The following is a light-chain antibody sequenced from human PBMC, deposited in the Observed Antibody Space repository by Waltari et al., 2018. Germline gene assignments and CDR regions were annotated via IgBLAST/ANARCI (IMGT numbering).Light chain of an antibody. CDR2: AAS. CDR3: QQSYSIPLT. V-gene: IGKV1-39*01. CDR1: QSISRN. Sequence: DIQMTQSPSSLYASVGDRVTITCRASQSISRNLNWYQQKPGQAPKLLIYAASSFHSGVPPRFSGRGSGTDFTLTLSSLQPEDFATYYCQQSYSIPLTFGGGTKVEIK. J-gene: IGKJ4*01.